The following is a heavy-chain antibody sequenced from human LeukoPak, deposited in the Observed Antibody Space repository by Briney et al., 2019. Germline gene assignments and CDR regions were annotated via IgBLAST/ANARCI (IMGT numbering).Heavy chain of an antibody. Sequence: SVTVSCMASGGTFSIYAIRWVRQAPGQGLEWMGGIIPIFGTANYAQKFQGRVTITADKSTSTAYMELSSLRSEDTAVYYCAKKRDKVRGADYYYYGMDVWGKGTTVTASS. V-gene: IGHV1-69*06. CDR3: AKKRDKVRGADYYYYGMDV. CDR2: IIPIFGTA. D-gene: IGHD3-10*01. J-gene: IGHJ6*04. CDR1: GGTFSIYA.